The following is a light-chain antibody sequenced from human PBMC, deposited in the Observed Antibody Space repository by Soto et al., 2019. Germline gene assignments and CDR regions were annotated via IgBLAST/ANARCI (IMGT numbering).Light chain of an antibody. J-gene: IGLJ1*01. V-gene: IGLV2-14*01. CDR3: SSFTSGSPLYV. CDR2: EVN. CDR1: SSAVGNYRY. Sequence: QSALTQPASVSGSPGQSITISCTGTSSAVGNYRYVSWYQHHPGRAPKLIIYEVNNRPSGVSDRFSGSKSDNTASLTISGLQAEDEADYYCSSFTSGSPLYVFGTGTKVTVL.